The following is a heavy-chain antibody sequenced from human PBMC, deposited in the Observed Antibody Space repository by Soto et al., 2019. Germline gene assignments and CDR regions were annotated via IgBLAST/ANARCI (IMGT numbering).Heavy chain of an antibody. J-gene: IGHJ3*02. CDR2: ISAYNGNT. CDR3: ARDYLYGGSEAYDAFDI. V-gene: IGHV1-18*01. CDR1: GYTFTSYG. Sequence: QVQLVQSGAEVKKPGASVKVSCKASGYTFTSYGISWVRQAPGQGLEWMGWISAYNGNTNYAQKLQGRVTMTTDTSTSTAYMELRSLRSDDTAVYDCARDYLYGGSEAYDAFDIWGQGTMVTVSS. D-gene: IGHD2-15*01.